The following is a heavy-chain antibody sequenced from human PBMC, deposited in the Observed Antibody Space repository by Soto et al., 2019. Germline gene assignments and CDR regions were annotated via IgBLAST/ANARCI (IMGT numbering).Heavy chain of an antibody. V-gene: IGHV4-59*01. Sequence: SETLSLTCTVSGGSISSYYWIWIRQPPGKGLEWIGYIYYSGSTNYNPSLKSRVTISVDTSKNQFSLKLSSVTAADTAVYYCARGAVIINWFDPWGQGTLVTVSS. J-gene: IGHJ5*02. CDR2: IYYSGST. CDR3: ARGAVIINWFDP. D-gene: IGHD3-3*01. CDR1: GGSISSYY.